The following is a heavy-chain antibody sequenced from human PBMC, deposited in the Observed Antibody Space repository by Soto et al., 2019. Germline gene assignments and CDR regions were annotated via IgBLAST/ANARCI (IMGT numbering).Heavy chain of an antibody. Sequence: QVQLQESGPGLVKPSQTLSLTCTVSGGSISSGDYYWSWIRQPPGKGLECIGYIYYSGSTYYNPSLKCRVTISVDTSKNQFSLKLSSVTAADTAVYYCARVDAVRRGWFDPWGQGTLVTVSS. J-gene: IGHJ5*02. CDR3: ARVDAVRRGWFDP. CDR2: IYYSGST. CDR1: GGSISSGDYY. V-gene: IGHV4-30-4*01. D-gene: IGHD1-1*01.